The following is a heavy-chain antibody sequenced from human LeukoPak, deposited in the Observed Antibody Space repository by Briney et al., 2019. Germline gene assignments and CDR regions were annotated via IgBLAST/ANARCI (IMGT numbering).Heavy chain of an antibody. Sequence: ASVKVSCKASGYTFTNYYMHWVRQAPAQGLEWMGIINPSGGSTTYAQKFQGRVTMTRDTSTSTVYTELSSLRSEDTAVYYCARNRNIRGPREPFAYWGQGTLVTVSS. J-gene: IGHJ4*02. CDR3: ARNRNIRGPREPFAY. V-gene: IGHV1-46*01. CDR1: GYTFTNYY. CDR2: INPSGGST. D-gene: IGHD1-14*01.